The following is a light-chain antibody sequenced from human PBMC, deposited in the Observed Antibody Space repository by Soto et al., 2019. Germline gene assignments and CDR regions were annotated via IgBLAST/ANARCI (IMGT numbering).Light chain of an antibody. Sequence: QSALTQPASVSGSPGQSITISCTGTSSDIGHYNYVSWYQQHPGKAPKLTIYEVSNRPSGVSNRFSGSKSGNTASLTISGLQAEDEADYHCASWDASLNGWVFGGGTKLTVL. V-gene: IGLV2-14*01. CDR3: ASWDASLNGWV. J-gene: IGLJ3*02. CDR1: SSDIGHYNY. CDR2: EVS.